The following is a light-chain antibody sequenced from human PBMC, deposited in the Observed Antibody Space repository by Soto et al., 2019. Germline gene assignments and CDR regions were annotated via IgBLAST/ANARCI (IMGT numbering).Light chain of an antibody. V-gene: IGKV3-20*01. Sequence: EIVLTQSPGTLSMSPGERATLSCRASQSISSNYLAWYQQKPGQAPRLLIYGASSRATGIPDRFSGSGSGTDLTLTISSLEAEDFAVYYCQQYGSSPRTFGQGTKVEFK. CDR1: QSISSNY. J-gene: IGKJ1*01. CDR3: QQYGSSPRT. CDR2: GAS.